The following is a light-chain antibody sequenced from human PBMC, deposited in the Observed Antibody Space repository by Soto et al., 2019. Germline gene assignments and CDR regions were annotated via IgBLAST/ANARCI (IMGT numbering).Light chain of an antibody. V-gene: IGKV3-20*01. J-gene: IGKJ1*01. CDR1: QSVNSNY. CDR3: QQYYSTPPT. CDR2: GAS. Sequence: EIVLTQSPGTLSLSPGDRATLSCRASQSVNSNYLAWYQRKPGQAPRLLIYGASNRATDIPYRFSASGSGTDFTLTITRLEAEDCAVYYCQQYYSTPPTFGHVTKVEVK.